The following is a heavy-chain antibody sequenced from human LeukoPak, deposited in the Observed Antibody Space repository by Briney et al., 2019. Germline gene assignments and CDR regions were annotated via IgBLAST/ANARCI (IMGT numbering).Heavy chain of an antibody. CDR2: FFYSGST. CDR3: VREDSGSSSDY. CDR1: GGSISSNYY. V-gene: IGHV4-39*02. D-gene: IGHD6-13*01. J-gene: IGHJ4*02. Sequence: PSETLSLTCTVSGGSISSNYYWGWIRQPPGKGLEWIVSFFYSGSTYYNPSLKSRVTISVDTSKNQFSLRLTSVTAADTAMYYCVREDSGSSSDYWGQGTLVTVSS.